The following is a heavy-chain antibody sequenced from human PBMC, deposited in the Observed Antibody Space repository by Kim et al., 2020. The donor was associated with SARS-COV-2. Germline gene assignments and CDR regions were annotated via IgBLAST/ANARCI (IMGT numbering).Heavy chain of an antibody. D-gene: IGHD2-2*01. V-gene: IGHV3-30-3*01. J-gene: IGHJ6*01. CDR1: GFTFSSYA. CDR3: ASDLGYCSSTSCPGLMD. Sequence: GGSLRLSCAASGFTFSSYAMHWVRQAPGKGLEWVAVISYDGSNKYYADSVKGRFTISRDNSKNTLYLQMNSLRAEDTAVYYCASDLGYCSSTSCPGLMD. CDR2: ISYDGSNK.